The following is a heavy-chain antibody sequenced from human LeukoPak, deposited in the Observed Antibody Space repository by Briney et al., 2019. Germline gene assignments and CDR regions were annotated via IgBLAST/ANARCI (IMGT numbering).Heavy chain of an antibody. D-gene: IGHD6-13*01. J-gene: IGHJ6*04. V-gene: IGHV1-69*01. Sequence: ASVKVSCKASGGTFSSYAISWVRQAPGQGLEWMGGIIPFFGTANYAQKFQGRVTITADDSTRTAYMELSSLRSEDTAVYYCACAGYSGSWFYYGMDVWGKGTTVTVSS. CDR2: IIPFFGTA. CDR1: GGTFSSYA. CDR3: ACAGYSGSWFYYGMDV.